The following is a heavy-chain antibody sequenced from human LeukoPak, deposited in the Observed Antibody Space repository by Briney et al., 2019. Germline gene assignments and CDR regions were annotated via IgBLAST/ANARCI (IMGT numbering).Heavy chain of an antibody. J-gene: IGHJ6*01. Sequence: AGSLTLSCAASGFTLSGYWIHWVRQAPPEGLVWVSRIDPDGITTNYADSVKGRFTTSRDNARTTLYLQMSSLPAGETVLYSCTRVQAGRSGLMDVWGRGTTVTVSS. CDR3: TRVQAGRSGLMDV. V-gene: IGHV3-74*01. CDR2: IDPDGITT. CDR1: GFTLSGYW. D-gene: IGHD2-8*02.